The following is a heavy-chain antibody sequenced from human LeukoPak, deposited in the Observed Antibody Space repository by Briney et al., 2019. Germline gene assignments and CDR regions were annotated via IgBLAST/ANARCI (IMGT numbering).Heavy chain of an antibody. CDR2: MNANSSNT. D-gene: IGHD6-19*01. V-gene: IGHV1-8*01. Sequence: ASVTVSCMASGYTFTSYDINWVRQAPGQGLEWMGWMNANSSNTGCAQKFQGRVTMTRNTSISTAYMELSSLRSEDTAVYYCARAYGSGWVTISVYWGQGTLVTVSS. J-gene: IGHJ4*02. CDR1: GYTFTSYD. CDR3: ARAYGSGWVTISVY.